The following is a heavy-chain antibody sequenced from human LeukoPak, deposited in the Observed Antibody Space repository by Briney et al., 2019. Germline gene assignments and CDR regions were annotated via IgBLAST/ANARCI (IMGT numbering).Heavy chain of an antibody. CDR2: ISNDGTTK. J-gene: IGHJ4*02. CDR1: GFTFSSYA. CDR3: ARKQATVPGDY. D-gene: IGHD2-21*02. Sequence: GGSLRLSCAASGFTFSSYAMTWIRQAPGKGLEWVSYISNDGTTKYYADSVKGRVTISRDNAKNSLFLQMNSLRDEGTAVYYCARKQATVPGDYWGQGTLVTVSS. V-gene: IGHV3-11*01.